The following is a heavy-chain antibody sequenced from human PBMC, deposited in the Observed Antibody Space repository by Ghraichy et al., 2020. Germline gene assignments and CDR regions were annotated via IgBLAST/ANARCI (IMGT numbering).Heavy chain of an antibody. CDR2: IYHSGST. CDR1: GGSISSSNW. CDR3: ASWGQWFGDYAFDI. J-gene: IGHJ3*02. D-gene: IGHD3-10*01. V-gene: IGHV4-4*02. Sequence: SETLSLTCAVSGGSISSSNWWSWVRQPPGKGLEWIGEIYHSGSTNYNPSLKSRVTISVDKSKNQFSLKLSSVTAADTAVYYCASWGQWFGDYAFDIWGQGTMVTVSS.